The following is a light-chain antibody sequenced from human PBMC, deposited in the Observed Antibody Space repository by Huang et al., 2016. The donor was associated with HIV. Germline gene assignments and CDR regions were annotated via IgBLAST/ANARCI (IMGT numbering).Light chain of an antibody. CDR2: SAS. CDR1: QSIITY. CDR3: QQSYSALSS. V-gene: IGKV1-39*01. Sequence: IQMTQSPTSLSASVGDRVSITCRASQSIITYLNWYQQKPGKAPKLLISSASSLHSGVLSRFSGSGSGTDFTLTIKGLQLDDFATYYCQQSYSALSSFGPGTRL. J-gene: IGKJ5*01.